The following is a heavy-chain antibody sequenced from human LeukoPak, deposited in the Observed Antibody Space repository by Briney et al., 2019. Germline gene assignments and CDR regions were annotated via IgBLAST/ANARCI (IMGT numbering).Heavy chain of an antibody. CDR2: ISGSSSTI. Sequence: PGGSLTLSCEVSGFTSGDYYISWSRQAPGKGLEWISYISGSSSTIYYADSVKGRFTISRDNGKNSLYLQMNSLTVEDTGVYYCARDGAEDYGIDYWGRGTLVTVSS. V-gene: IGHV3-11*04. CDR3: ARDGAEDYGIDY. J-gene: IGHJ4*02. CDR1: GFTSGDYY. D-gene: IGHD4/OR15-4a*01.